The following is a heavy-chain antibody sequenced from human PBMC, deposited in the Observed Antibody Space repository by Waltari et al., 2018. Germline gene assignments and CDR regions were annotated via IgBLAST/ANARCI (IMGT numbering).Heavy chain of an antibody. CDR1: GYTFTSYD. J-gene: IGHJ4*02. V-gene: IGHV1-8*03. CDR2: MNPNSGNT. D-gene: IGHD3-22*01. Sequence: QVQLVQSGAEVKKPGASVKVSCKASGYTFTSYDINWVRQATGHGLEWMGWMNPNSGNTGYAQKFQGRVTITRNTSISTAYMELSSLRSEDTAVYYCARGSSAYYYDSSGYYPFDYWGQGTLVTVSS. CDR3: ARGSSAYYYDSSGYYPFDY.